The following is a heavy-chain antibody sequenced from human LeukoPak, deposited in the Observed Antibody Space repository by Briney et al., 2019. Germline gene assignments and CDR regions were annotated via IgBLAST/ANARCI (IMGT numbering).Heavy chain of an antibody. CDR1: GGSISSGSYY. J-gene: IGHJ4*02. D-gene: IGHD2-15*01. CDR2: IYTSGST. CDR3: ARARAFRGYCSGGSCYYFDY. V-gene: IGHV4-61*02. Sequence: PSETLSLTCTVSGGSISSGSYYWSWIRQPAGKGLEWIGRIYTSGSTNYNPSLKSRVTISVDTSKNQSSLKLSSVTAADTAVYYCARARAFRGYCSGGSCYYFDYWGQGTLVTVSS.